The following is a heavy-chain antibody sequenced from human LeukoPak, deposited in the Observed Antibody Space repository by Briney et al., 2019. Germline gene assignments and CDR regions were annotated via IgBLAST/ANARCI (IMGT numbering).Heavy chain of an antibody. J-gene: IGHJ4*02. V-gene: IGHV3-11*01. CDR3: ARLRGLIDH. D-gene: IGHD3-10*01. Sequence: GGSLRLSYAASGFIFSDHYMSWIRQAPGKGLEGVAYINSDSTTLYYADSVKGRFTVSRDNAKNSLYLHMNSLGVDDTAVYYCARLRGLIDHWGQGALVTVSS. CDR1: GFIFSDHY. CDR2: INSDSTTL.